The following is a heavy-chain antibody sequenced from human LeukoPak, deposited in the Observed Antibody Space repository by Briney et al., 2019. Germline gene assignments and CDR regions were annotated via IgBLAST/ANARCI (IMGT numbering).Heavy chain of an antibody. CDR1: GGSFSGYY. V-gene: IGHV4-34*01. J-gene: IGHJ4*02. D-gene: IGHD4-17*01. CDR2: INHSGST. Sequence: SETLSLTCAVYGGSFSGYYWSWIRQPPGKGLEWIGEINHSGSTNYNPSLKSRVTISVDTSKKQFSLKLSSVTAADTAVYYCARDTRDYGDYTELDYWGQGTLVTVSS. CDR3: ARDTRDYGDYTELDY.